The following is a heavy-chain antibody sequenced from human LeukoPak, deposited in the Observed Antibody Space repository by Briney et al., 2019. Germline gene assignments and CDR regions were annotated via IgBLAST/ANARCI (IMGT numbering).Heavy chain of an antibody. J-gene: IGHJ4*02. CDR3: ARLGYYYDSSGYYFDY. D-gene: IGHD3-22*01. Sequence: GESLKISCKGSGYSFTSYWIGWVRQRPGKGLEWMGIIYPGDSDTRYSPSFQGQVTISADKSISTAYLQWSSLKASDTAMYYCARLGYYYDSSGYYFDYWGQGTLVTVSS. CDR2: IYPGDSDT. CDR1: GYSFTSYW. V-gene: IGHV5-51*01.